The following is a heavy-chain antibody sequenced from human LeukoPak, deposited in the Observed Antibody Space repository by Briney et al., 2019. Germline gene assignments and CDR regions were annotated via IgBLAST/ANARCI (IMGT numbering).Heavy chain of an antibody. D-gene: IGHD3-10*01. CDR2: INPSSNAA. CDR3: ARSRELLDFDT. Sequence: ASVKVSCKTSGYTFSDYTIHWVRQAPGQGLEWMGWINPSSNAANYAQRFEGRVSLTRDTSISTADMVLTSLTSDDTGAYYCARSRELLDFDTWGQGTLVSVSS. CDR1: GYTFSDYT. J-gene: IGHJ4*02. V-gene: IGHV1-2*02.